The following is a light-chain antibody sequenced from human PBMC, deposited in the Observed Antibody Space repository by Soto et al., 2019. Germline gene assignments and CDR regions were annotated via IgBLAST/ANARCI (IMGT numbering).Light chain of an antibody. V-gene: IGKV1-39*01. CDR2: GAS. J-gene: IGKJ3*01. CDR1: QSITSF. Sequence: DIQMTQSPSSLSASVGDRVTITCRASQSITSFLSWYQHKPGKAPKLLIYGASSLHRGVPSRFSGSGSGTDFTLTISSLQPGEFPTDYCLQTYRTPFTFGPGTTVDLK. CDR3: LQTYRTPFT.